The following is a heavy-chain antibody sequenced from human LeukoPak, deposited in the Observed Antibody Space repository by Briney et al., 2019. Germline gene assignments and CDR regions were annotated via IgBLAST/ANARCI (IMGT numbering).Heavy chain of an antibody. J-gene: IGHJ4*02. CDR3: AKVSVWAFDY. Sequence: GSLRLSCPASGFTFDDYTMHWVRQAPGKGLEWVSLISWDGGSTYYADSVKRRFTISRDNSKNTLYLQMNSLRAEDTAVYYCAKVSVWAFDYWGQGTLVTVSS. D-gene: IGHD2-8*01. CDR2: ISWDGGST. V-gene: IGHV3-43*01. CDR1: GFTFDDYT.